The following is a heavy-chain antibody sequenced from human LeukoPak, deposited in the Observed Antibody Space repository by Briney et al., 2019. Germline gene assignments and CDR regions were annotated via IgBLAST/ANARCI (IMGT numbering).Heavy chain of an antibody. D-gene: IGHD4-17*01. V-gene: IGHV4-39*07. CDR2: LYYSGST. CDR3: ARDMGVTTAPWFDY. J-gene: IGHJ4*02. Sequence: SETLSLTCTVSGGSISSRSYYWGWIRQPPGKGLVWIGSLYYSGSTYYNPSLKSRVTISVDTSKNQFSLKLSSVTAADTAVYYCARDMGVTTAPWFDYWGQGTRSPSPQ. CDR1: GGSISSRSYY.